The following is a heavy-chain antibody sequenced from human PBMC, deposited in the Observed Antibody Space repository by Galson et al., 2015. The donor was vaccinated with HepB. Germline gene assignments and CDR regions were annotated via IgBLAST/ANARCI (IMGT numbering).Heavy chain of an antibody. CDR3: ARDLSWELLRFYYYYGMDV. Sequence: SVKVSCKASGGTFSSYAISWVRQAPGQGLEWMGIINPSGGSTSYAQKYQGRVTMTRDTSTSTVYMELSSLRSEDTAVYYCARDLSWELLRFYYYYGMDVWGQGTTVTVSS. V-gene: IGHV1-46*03. D-gene: IGHD1-26*01. CDR2: INPSGGST. CDR1: GGTFSSYA. J-gene: IGHJ6*02.